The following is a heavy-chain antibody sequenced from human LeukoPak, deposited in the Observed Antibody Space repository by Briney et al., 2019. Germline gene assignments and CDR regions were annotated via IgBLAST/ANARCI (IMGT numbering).Heavy chain of an antibody. CDR2: IYTSGST. J-gene: IGHJ5*02. Sequence: SETLSLTCTVTGGSISSGSYYWSWVRQPAGKGLEWIGRIYTSGSTNYNPSLKSRVTISIDTSKNQFSLKLSSVTAADTAVCYCARGHIMDWFDPWGQGTLVTVSS. CDR3: ARGHIMDWFDP. V-gene: IGHV4-61*02. CDR1: GGSISSGSYY.